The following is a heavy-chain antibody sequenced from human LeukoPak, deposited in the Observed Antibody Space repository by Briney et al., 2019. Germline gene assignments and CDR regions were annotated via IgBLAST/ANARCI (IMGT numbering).Heavy chain of an antibody. Sequence: SQTLSLTCAISGDSVSSNSAAWNWIRQSPSRGLEWLGRTYYRSEWSNNYAVSVKSRIIINPDTAKNQFSLQLSSVTPDDTAVYFCARAREGGWCFDLWGRGTLVSVSS. D-gene: IGHD1-26*01. CDR3: ARAREGGWCFDL. J-gene: IGHJ2*01. CDR1: GDSVSSNSAA. CDR2: TYYRSEWSN. V-gene: IGHV6-1*01.